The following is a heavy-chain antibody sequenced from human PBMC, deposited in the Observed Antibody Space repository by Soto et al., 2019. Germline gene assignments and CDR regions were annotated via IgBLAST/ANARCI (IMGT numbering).Heavy chain of an antibody. CDR1: GGSFSGYY. Sequence: SKTLSLTCAVYGGSFSGYYCTWIRQAPWKGLEWIGEINHSGVTNYNSSLKSRVTISVDTSKNQFSLILYSVTAADTALYYCAKDRQYYLFLSGYHNEGTYHLDFRAQRSTV. J-gene: IGHJ6*02. CDR3: AKDRQYYLFLSGYHNEGTYHLDF. V-gene: IGHV4-34*01. D-gene: IGHD3-3*02. CDR2: INHSGVT.